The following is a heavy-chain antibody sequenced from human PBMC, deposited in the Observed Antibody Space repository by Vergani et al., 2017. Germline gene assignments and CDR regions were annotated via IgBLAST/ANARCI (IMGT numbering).Heavy chain of an antibody. Sequence: EVQLVQSGAEVKKPGATMKISCKVSGSTFTDHYMHWVKQAPGKGLEWMGLVDPEDGETIYAEKFKGRVTIAADTSTDTAQLELSSLRSEDTAVYYCATPQTVTTGGMEVWGQGTTVIVSS. D-gene: IGHD4-17*01. CDR3: ATPQTVTTGGMEV. CDR2: VDPEDGET. J-gene: IGHJ6*02. CDR1: GSTFTDHY. V-gene: IGHV1-69-2*01.